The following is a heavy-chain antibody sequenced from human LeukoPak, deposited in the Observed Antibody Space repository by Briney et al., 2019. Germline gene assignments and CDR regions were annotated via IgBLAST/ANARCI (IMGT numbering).Heavy chain of an antibody. J-gene: IGHJ3*02. CDR1: GFTFSSYS. V-gene: IGHV3-21*01. CDR3: ARARVGYLHDAFDI. D-gene: IGHD5-18*01. Sequence: GGSLRLSCAASGFTFSSYSMNWVRQAPGKGLEWVSSISSSSSYIYYADSVKGRLTISRDNAKNSLYLQMNSLRAEDTAVYYCARARVGYLHDAFDIWGQGTMVTVSS. CDR2: ISSSSSYI.